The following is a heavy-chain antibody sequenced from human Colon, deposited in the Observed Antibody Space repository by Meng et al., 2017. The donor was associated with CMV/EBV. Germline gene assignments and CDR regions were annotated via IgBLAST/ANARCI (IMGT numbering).Heavy chain of an antibody. D-gene: IGHD5-12*01. CDR3: ARAVDSGTYSPGYFDY. V-gene: IGHV1-69*02. CDR2: TIPMLSIA. CDR1: GGTFSNYT. J-gene: IGHJ4*02. Sequence: SVKVSCKASGGTFSNYTLNWVRQAPGQGLEWMGRTIPMLSIANYAKKFQGRVTITADKSTSTVYMHLTSLRSDDTAVYFCARAVDSGTYSPGYFDYWGQGTVVTVSS.